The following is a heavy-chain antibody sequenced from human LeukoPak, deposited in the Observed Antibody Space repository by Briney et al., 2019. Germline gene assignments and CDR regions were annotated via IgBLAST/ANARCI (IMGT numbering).Heavy chain of an antibody. CDR2: INPNSGGT. CDR3: ARDGGYDFDY. D-gene: IGHD5-12*01. J-gene: IGHJ4*02. CDR1: GYTFTGYY. V-gene: IGHV1-2*04. Sequence: GASVKVSCKASGYTFTGYYMHWVRQAPGQGLEWMGWINPNSGGTKYAQKFQGWVTMTRDTSINTAYMEVSRLRSDDTAVYYCARDGGYDFDYWGQGTLVTVSS.